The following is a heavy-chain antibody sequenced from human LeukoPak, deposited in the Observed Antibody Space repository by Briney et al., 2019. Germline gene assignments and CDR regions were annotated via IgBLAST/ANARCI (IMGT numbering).Heavy chain of an antibody. V-gene: IGHV4-34*01. D-gene: IGHD3-3*01. Sequence: SETLSLTCAVYGGSFSGYYWSWIRQPPGKGLEWIGEINHSGSTDYNPSLKSRVTISVDTSKNQFSLKLSSVTAADTAVYYCARGSITIFGVVIYSDWFDPWGQGTLVTVSS. J-gene: IGHJ5*02. CDR3: ARGSITIFGVVIYSDWFDP. CDR2: INHSGST. CDR1: GGSFSGYY.